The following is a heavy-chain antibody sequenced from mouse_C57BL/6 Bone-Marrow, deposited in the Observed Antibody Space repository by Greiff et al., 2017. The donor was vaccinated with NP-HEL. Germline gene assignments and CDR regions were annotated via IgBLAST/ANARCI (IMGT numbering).Heavy chain of an antibody. CDR2: IHPNSGST. Sequence: QVQLKQPGAELVKPGASVKLSCKASGYTFTSYWMHWVKQRPGQGLEWIGMIHPNSGSTNYNEKFKSKATLTVDKSSSTAYMQLSSLTSEDSAVYYCARWDDGYPYAMDYWGQGTSVTVSS. D-gene: IGHD2-3*01. CDR1: GYTFTSYW. V-gene: IGHV1-64*01. CDR3: ARWDDGYPYAMDY. J-gene: IGHJ4*01.